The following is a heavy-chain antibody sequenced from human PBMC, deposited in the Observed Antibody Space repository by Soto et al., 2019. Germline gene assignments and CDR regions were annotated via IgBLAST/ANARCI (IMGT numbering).Heavy chain of an antibody. CDR1: GGSFSGYY. V-gene: IGHV4-34*01. D-gene: IGHD3-16*01. CDR3: PRGRLGGAAN. Sequence: QVQLQQWGTKLSKPSETLSLTCAVYGGSFSGYYWSWIRQPPGKGLEWIGEIDHSGGTNYNASLKSRVTISADTSNNQFSLKLSSVTAADTAIYYCPRGRLGGAANWGQGTLVTVSS. J-gene: IGHJ4*02. CDR2: IDHSGGT.